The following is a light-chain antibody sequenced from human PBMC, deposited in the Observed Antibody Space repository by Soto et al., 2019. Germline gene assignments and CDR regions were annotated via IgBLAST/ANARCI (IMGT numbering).Light chain of an antibody. CDR2: AAS. CDR3: QQVNTYPLT. CDR1: QGISSY. J-gene: IGKJ4*01. Sequence: DIPLTQSPSFLSASVGDRVTITCRASQGISSYLAWYQQKPGKAPKLLIYAASTLQSGVPSRFSGSGFGTEFILTISSLQPEDFATYYCQQVNTYPLTFGGGTKVEI. V-gene: IGKV1-9*01.